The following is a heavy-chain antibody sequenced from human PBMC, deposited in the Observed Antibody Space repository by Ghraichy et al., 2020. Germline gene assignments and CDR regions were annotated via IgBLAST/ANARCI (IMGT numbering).Heavy chain of an antibody. J-gene: IGHJ6*04. D-gene: IGHD3-10*01. Sequence: GINNYYADSVKGRFTISRENSKNTLYLQMNSLRHEDTAVYYCAKGRDNYYGTGSYIYYGMDVWGKGTT. CDR2: GINN. V-gene: IGHV3-30*01. CDR3: AKGRDNYYGTGSYIYYGMDV.